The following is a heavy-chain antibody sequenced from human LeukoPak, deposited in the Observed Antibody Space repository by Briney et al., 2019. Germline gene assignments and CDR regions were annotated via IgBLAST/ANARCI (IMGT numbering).Heavy chain of an antibody. J-gene: IGHJ4*02. Sequence: SETLSLTCAVSGGSFSGYYWSWIRQPPGKGLEWIGDINHSGSTNYNPSLKSRVTISVDTSKNQVSLKLSFVTAAGTAVYYCARGLGYCSGGSCYMFRYFDYWGQGTLVTVSS. V-gene: IGHV4-34*01. CDR1: GGSFSGYY. CDR3: ARGLGYCSGGSCYMFRYFDY. D-gene: IGHD2-15*01. CDR2: INHSGST.